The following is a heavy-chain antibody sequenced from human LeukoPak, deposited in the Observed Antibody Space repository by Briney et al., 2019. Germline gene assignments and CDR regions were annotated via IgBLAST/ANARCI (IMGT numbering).Heavy chain of an antibody. V-gene: IGHV3-21*01. CDR1: GFTFSSYS. Sequence: GGSLRLSCAASGFTFSSYSMNWVRQAPGKGLEWVSSISSSSSYIYYADSVKGRFTISRDNAKNSLYLQMNSLRAEDTAVYHCVRGYSYGYHVSKTYYFDYWGQGTLVTVSS. CDR2: ISSSSSYI. D-gene: IGHD5-18*01. J-gene: IGHJ4*02. CDR3: VRGYSYGYHVSKTYYFDY.